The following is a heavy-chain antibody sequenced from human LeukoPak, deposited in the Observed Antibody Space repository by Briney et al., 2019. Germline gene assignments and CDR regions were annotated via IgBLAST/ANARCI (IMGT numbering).Heavy chain of an antibody. CDR3: ARAASTTVTTEEHWFDP. V-gene: IGHV1-2*02. Sequence: ASVKVSCKASGYTFTGYYMHWVRQAPGQGLEWMGWINPNSGGTNYAQKFQGRVTMTRDTSISTAYTELSRLRSDDTAVYYCARAASTTVTTEEHWFDPWGQGTLVTVSS. D-gene: IGHD4-11*01. CDR1: GYTFTGYY. J-gene: IGHJ5*02. CDR2: INPNSGGT.